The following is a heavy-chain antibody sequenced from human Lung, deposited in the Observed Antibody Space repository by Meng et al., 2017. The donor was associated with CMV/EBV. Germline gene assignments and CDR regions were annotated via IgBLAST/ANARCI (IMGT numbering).Heavy chain of an antibody. CDR3: TKGGGERVTFDAMDV. CDR1: GFTFDDFA. D-gene: IGHD2-21*02. J-gene: IGHJ6*02. Sequence: SXKISCTASGFTFDDFAMHWVRQSPGEGLEWVSGISGNTGFIGYADSAKGRFTISRDNAKKTLSLQINTLRAEDTALYYCTKGGGERVTFDAMDVWGQGXTVTVS. V-gene: IGHV3-9*01. CDR2: ISGNTGFI.